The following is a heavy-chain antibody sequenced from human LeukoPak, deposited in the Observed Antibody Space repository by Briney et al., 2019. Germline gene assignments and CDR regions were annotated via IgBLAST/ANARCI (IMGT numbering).Heavy chain of an antibody. CDR1: GGTFSSYA. CDR2: IIPIFGTA. D-gene: IGHD2-2*01. CDR3: AREVVVVPAARGYFDY. V-gene: IGHV1-69*01. J-gene: IGHJ4*02. Sequence: GSSVKVSCKASGGTFSSYAISWVRQAPGQGLEWMGGIIPIFGTANYAQKFQGRVTITADESTSTAYMELSSLRSEDTAVYYCAREVVVVPAARGYFDYWAREPWSPSPQ.